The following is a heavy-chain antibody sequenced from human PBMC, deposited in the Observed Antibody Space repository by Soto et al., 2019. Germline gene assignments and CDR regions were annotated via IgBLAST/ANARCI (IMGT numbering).Heavy chain of an antibody. J-gene: IGHJ4*02. CDR2: IYWDDDK. D-gene: IGHD6-19*01. V-gene: IGHV2-5*02. Sequence: QITLKESGPTLVKPTQTLTLTCTFSGFSLSSTRVAVGWIRQPPGKALELLALIYWDDDKRYSPFLKSRLTITEDTSKNQVVLTLTNIEAVDTATYYCAHNVVAGLGYYFDYWRQGTLVTVAT. CDR3: AHNVVAGLGYYFDY. CDR1: GFSLSSTRVA.